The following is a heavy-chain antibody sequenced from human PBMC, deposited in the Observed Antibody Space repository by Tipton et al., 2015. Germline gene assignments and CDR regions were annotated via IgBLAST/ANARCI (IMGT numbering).Heavy chain of an antibody. CDR3: ARDENYSKYVSYFYYGMDV. CDR1: GYSLTSYG. J-gene: IGHJ6*02. D-gene: IGHD4-11*01. CDR2: ISAYNGKT. Sequence: QVQLVQSGAEVKKPGASVKVSCKASGYSLTSYGLSWVRQAPGQGLEWMGWISAYNGKTNYAQKVQDRVTLTTYTSTNTAYMELRSLRSDDTAVYFCARDENYSKYVSYFYYGMDVWGQGTTVTVSS. V-gene: IGHV1-18*01.